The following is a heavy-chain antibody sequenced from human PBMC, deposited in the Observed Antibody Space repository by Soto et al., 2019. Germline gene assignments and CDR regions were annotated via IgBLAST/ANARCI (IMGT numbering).Heavy chain of an antibody. CDR2: IIPMFGTA. CDR3: AGGVVVVAASQLGWFDP. D-gene: IGHD2-15*01. J-gene: IGHJ5*01. CDR1: GGTFSRDA. V-gene: IGHV1-69*01. Sequence: QVQLVQSGAEVKKPGSSVKVSCKASGGTFSRDAISWVRQAPGQGLEWMGGIIPMFGTAKYVQKFQGRLTITADESTTLVCMGWRGLRADGKAVYYGAGGVVVVAASQLGWFDPRAQGTLATVSS.